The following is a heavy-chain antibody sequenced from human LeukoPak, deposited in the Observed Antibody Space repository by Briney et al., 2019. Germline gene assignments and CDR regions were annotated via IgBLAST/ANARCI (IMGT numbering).Heavy chain of an antibody. J-gene: IGHJ4*02. Sequence: ASVKVSCKASGGTFISYAISWVRQAPGQGLEWMGGIIPIFGTANYAQKFQGRVTITADESTSTAYMELSSLRSEDTAVYYCARALKGAALFDYRGQGTLVTVSS. V-gene: IGHV1-69*13. D-gene: IGHD6-6*01. CDR1: GGTFISYA. CDR3: ARALKGAALFDY. CDR2: IIPIFGTA.